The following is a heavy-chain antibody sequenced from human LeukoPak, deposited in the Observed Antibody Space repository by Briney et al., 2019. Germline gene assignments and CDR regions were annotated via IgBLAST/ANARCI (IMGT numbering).Heavy chain of an antibody. CDR3: ASRGFVVVARVDY. D-gene: IGHD2-2*01. CDR1: GFTFSSYA. CDR2: ISGSGGST. J-gene: IGHJ4*02. Sequence: GGSLRLSCAASGFTFSSYAMSWVRQAPGKGLEWGSAISGSGGSTYYADSVKGRFTISRDNSKNTLYLQMNSLRAEDTAVYYCASRGFVVVARVDYWGQGTLVTVSS. V-gene: IGHV3-23*01.